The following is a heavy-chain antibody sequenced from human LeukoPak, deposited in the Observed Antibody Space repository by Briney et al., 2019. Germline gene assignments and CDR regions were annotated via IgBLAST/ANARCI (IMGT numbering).Heavy chain of an antibody. CDR3: ARDPTAVANLPQYYLDY. D-gene: IGHD4-23*01. CDR2: ISTGGGTT. CDR1: GFTFSSHA. J-gene: IGHJ4*02. V-gene: IGHV3-23*01. Sequence: PGGSLRLSCTASGFTFSSHAMSWVRQAPGKGLECVSSISTGGGTTYYTDSVKGRFTISRDNSKNTLYLQMNSLRVEDTAVYYCARDPTAVANLPQYYLDYWGQGILVTVSS.